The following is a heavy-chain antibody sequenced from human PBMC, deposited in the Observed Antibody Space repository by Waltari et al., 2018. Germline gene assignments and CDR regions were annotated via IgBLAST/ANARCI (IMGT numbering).Heavy chain of an antibody. D-gene: IGHD2-15*01. J-gene: IGHJ4*02. CDR1: GFTFSSYA. CDR3: AKGGDRGYCSGGSCQGVDY. V-gene: IGHV3-23*01. CDR2: ISGSGGST. Sequence: EVQLLESGGGLVQPGGSLRLSCAASGFTFSSYAMSWVRQAPGKGLEWVSAISGSGGSTYYADSVKGRFTISRDNSKNTLYLQMNSLRAEDTAVYYCAKGGDRGYCSGGSCQGVDYWGQGTLVTVSS.